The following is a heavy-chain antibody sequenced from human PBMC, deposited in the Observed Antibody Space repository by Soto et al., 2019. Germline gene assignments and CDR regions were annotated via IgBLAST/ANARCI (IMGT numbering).Heavy chain of an antibody. CDR2: IIPLFGTT. CDR3: APELGFGKLSVV. J-gene: IGHJ6*02. V-gene: IGHV1-69*19. D-gene: IGHD3-10*01. CDR1: GDTFKNCV. Sequence: QVQVVQSGVEVRRPGSSVKVSCKASGDTFKNCVISWVRQAPGQGLEWMGGIIPLFGTTDFAQRFQGRLTITTDESTTTAYMVLSRLRSVVTATYYCAPELGFGKLSVVWGQGTTVIVSS.